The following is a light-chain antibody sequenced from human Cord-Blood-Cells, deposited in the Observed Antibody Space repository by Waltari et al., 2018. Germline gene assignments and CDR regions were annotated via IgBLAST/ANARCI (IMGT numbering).Light chain of an antibody. J-gene: IGLJ3*02. V-gene: IGLV2-23*01. CDR2: EGS. CDR1: SRDVGRYNL. Sequence: QSVLTQPASVSGSPGQSITISCTGTSRDVGRYNLVSWYQQHPGKAPKLMIYEGSKRPSGVSNRFSGSKSGNTASLTISGLQAEDEADYYCCTYAGSSSVFGGGTKLTVL. CDR3: CTYAGSSSV.